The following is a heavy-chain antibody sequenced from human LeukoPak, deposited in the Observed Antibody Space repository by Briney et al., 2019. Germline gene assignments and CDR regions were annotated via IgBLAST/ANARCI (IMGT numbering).Heavy chain of an antibody. CDR3: ARGPLSRIRRNYFDY. J-gene: IGHJ4*02. Sequence: SETLSPTCAVYGGSFSGYYWSWIRQPPGRGLEWIGEINHSGSTNYNPSLKSRVTISVDTSKNQFSLRLSSVTAADTAVYYCARGPLSRIRRNYFDYWGQGTLVTVSS. D-gene: IGHD1-14*01. CDR1: GGSFSGYY. V-gene: IGHV4-34*01. CDR2: INHSGST.